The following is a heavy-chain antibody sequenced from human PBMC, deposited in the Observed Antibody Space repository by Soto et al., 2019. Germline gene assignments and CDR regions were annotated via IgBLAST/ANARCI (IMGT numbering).Heavy chain of an antibody. V-gene: IGHV1-18*01. CDR2: ISTYNGNT. CDR1: GYTFTTYG. Sequence: QVQLVQSGAEVKKPGASVKVSCKASGYTFTTYGMSWVRQAPGQGLDWMGWISTYNGNTTYAERLQGSVTMTTDTTTSTAYMELRSRRSDDTAVYYCARGPTDYYDNSGDYFLDYWGQGTLVTVSS. J-gene: IGHJ4*02. D-gene: IGHD3-22*01. CDR3: ARGPTDYYDNSGDYFLDY.